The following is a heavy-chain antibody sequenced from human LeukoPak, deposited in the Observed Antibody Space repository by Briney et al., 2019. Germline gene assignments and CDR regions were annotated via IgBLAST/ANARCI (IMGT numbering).Heavy chain of an antibody. Sequence: SETLSLTCAVSGYSIRSCDYWGWIRQPPGKGLEWIGSIYHSGSTYYNPSLKSRVTISVDTSKRQFSLTLSSVTAADTAVYYCERNRSEPLGNGGSFDSWGQGTLVTVSS. CDR2: IYHSGST. V-gene: IGHV4-38-2*01. CDR1: GYSIRSCDY. J-gene: IGHJ4*02. D-gene: IGHD3-16*01. CDR3: ERNRSEPLGNGGSFDS.